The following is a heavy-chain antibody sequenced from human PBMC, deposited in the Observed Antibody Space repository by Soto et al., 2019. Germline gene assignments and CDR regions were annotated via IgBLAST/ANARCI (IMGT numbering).Heavy chain of an antibody. Sequence: PGGSLRLSCAASGFTFSSYAMSWVRQAPGKGLEWVSAISGSGGSTYYADSVKGRFTISRDNSKNTLYLQMNSLRAEDTAVYYCAKNPRVGIAVAGKYYFDYWGQGTLVSVSS. CDR1: GFTFSSYA. D-gene: IGHD6-19*01. J-gene: IGHJ4*02. CDR3: AKNPRVGIAVAGKYYFDY. V-gene: IGHV3-23*01. CDR2: ISGSGGST.